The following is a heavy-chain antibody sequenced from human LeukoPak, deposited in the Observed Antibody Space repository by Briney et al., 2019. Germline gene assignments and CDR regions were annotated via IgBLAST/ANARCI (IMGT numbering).Heavy chain of an antibody. CDR2: ISSSSSTI. V-gene: IGHV3-48*04. CDR3: ARELGVSAAGNNWFDP. J-gene: IGHJ5*02. Sequence: GGSLRLSCAASGFTFSSYSMNWVRQAPGKGLEWVSYISSSSSTIYYADSVKGRFTISRDNAKNSLYLQMNSLRAEDTAVYYCARELGVSAAGNNWFDPWGQGTLVTVSS. D-gene: IGHD6-13*01. CDR1: GFTFSSYS.